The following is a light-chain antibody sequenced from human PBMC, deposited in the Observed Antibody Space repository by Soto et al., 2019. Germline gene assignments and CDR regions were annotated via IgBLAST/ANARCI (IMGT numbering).Light chain of an antibody. V-gene: IGKV1-39*01. J-gene: IGKJ2*01. Sequence: DIQMTKSPSSLSASVGDRVTITCRASQRISSYLNWYQQKPGKAPKLLIYAASILQSGVPSRFSGSGSGTDFTLTISSLQPEDFATYYCQQSYSILYTFGQGTKLEIK. CDR3: QQSYSILYT. CDR2: AAS. CDR1: QRISSY.